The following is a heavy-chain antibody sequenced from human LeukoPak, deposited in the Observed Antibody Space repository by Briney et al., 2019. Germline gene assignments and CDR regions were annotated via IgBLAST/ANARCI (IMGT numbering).Heavy chain of an antibody. Sequence: SETLSLTCAVSGGPISSGGYSWSWIRQPPGKGLEWIGYIYHSGSTNYNPSLKSRVTISVDTSKNQFSLKLSSVTAADTAVYYCARGPHYYDSSGYYLDYWGQGTLVTVSS. V-gene: IGHV4-30-2*01. CDR1: GGPISSGGYS. D-gene: IGHD3-22*01. CDR2: IYHSGST. CDR3: ARGPHYYDSSGYYLDY. J-gene: IGHJ4*02.